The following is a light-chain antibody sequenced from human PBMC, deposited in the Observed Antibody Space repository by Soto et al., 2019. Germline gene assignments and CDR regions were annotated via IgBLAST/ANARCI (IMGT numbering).Light chain of an antibody. CDR1: QNILKW. V-gene: IGKV1-5*03. CDR3: QQYKDYWT. Sequence: DIQITQSPSTLSASVGDRVTIACRASQNILKWVAWYQQKPGKAPRLLIYETSSLEDGVPSRFTGSGSGTEFSLTITSLQPEDFASYYCQQYKDYWTFGQGTRWIS. J-gene: IGKJ1*01. CDR2: ETS.